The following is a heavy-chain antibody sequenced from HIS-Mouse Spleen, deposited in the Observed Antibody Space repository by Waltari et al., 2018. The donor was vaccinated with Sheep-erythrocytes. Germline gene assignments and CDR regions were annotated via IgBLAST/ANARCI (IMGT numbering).Heavy chain of an antibody. D-gene: IGHD3-3*01. J-gene: IGHJ4*02. CDR2: IFSNDEK. CDR1: GFSLSNARMG. CDR3: ARITSYYDFWSTYNKDYFDY. V-gene: IGHV2-26*01. Sequence: QVTLKESGPVLVKPTETLTLTCTVSGFSLSNARMGVSWIRQPPGKALEWLAHIFSNDEKSYSTSLKSRLTISKDTSKSQLVLTMTNMDPVDTATYYCARITSYYDFWSTYNKDYFDYWGQGTLVTVSS.